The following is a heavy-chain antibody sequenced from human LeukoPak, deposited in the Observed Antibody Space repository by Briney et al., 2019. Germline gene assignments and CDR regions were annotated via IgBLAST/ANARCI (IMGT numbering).Heavy chain of an antibody. V-gene: IGHV1-46*01. J-gene: IGHJ4*02. CDR1: GYTFTSYY. D-gene: IGHD4-23*01. CDR3: ARDDYGGNSFDY. Sequence: ASVKVSCRASGYTFTSYYMHWVRQAPGQGLEWMGIINPSGGSTSYAQKFQGRVTMTRDTSTSTVYMELSSLRSEDTAVYYCARDDYGGNSFDYWGQGTLVTVSS. CDR2: INPSGGST.